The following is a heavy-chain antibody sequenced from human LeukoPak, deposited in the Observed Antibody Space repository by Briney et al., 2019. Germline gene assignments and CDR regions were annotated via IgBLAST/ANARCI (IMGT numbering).Heavy chain of an antibody. V-gene: IGHV4-59*08. CDR2: ISYNARA. CDR3: ASHSGGSPHYFDY. J-gene: IGHJ4*02. CDR1: GGSISPYY. Sequence: SETLSLTCTVSGGSISPYYWSWIRQSPGEKLEWIAYISYNARAHYNPSLTSRVTISVDTTKNHLSLKLISVTAADTAVYYCASHSGGSPHYFDYWGRGTLVTVSS. D-gene: IGHD1-26*01.